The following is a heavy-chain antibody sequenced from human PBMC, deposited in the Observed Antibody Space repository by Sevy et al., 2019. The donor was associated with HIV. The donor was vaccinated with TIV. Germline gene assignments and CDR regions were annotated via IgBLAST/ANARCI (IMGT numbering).Heavy chain of an antibody. J-gene: IGHJ4*02. D-gene: IGHD6-13*01. CDR1: GYSFTSYW. V-gene: IGHV5-51*01. Sequence: GESLKISCKGSGYSFTSYWIGRVRQMPGKGLEWMGIIYPGDSDTRYSPSFQGQVTISADKSISTAYLQWSSLKASDTAMYYCARQGSLGIAGAGLGYWGQGTLVTVSS. CDR3: ARQGSLGIAGAGLGY. CDR2: IYPGDSDT.